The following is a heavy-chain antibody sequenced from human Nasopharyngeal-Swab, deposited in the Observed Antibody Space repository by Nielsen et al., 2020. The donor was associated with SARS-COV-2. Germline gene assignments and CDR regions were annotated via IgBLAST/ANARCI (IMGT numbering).Heavy chain of an antibody. CDR1: GFTFDDYA. Sequence: GGSLRLSCAASGFTFDDYAIHWVRQAPGRGLEWVSGISWDSGNIGYADSVKGRFTISRGNAKNSLYLQMNSLRAEDTALYYCVKDNLLRAFDLWGQGTMVTVPS. CDR2: ISWDSGNI. J-gene: IGHJ3*01. CDR3: VKDNLLRAFDL. D-gene: IGHD2-15*01. V-gene: IGHV3-9*01.